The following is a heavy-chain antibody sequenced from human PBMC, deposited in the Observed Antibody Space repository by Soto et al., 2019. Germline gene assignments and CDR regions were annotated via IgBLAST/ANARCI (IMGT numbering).Heavy chain of an antibody. D-gene: IGHD5-12*01. CDR2: IYHSGST. CDR1: GGSISSSNW. V-gene: IGHV4-4*02. CDR3: ATSEWLHKGYFDY. Sequence: QVQLQESGPRLVKPSGTLSLTCAVSGGSISSSNWWSWVRQPPGKGLEWIGEIYHSGSTNYNSSLKSRVTLSVDKSKNQFSLNLSAVTAADTAVYYCATSEWLHKGYFDYWGQGTLVTVSS. J-gene: IGHJ4*02.